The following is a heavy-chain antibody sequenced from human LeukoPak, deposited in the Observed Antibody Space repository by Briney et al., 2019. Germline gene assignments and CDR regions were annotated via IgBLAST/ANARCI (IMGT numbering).Heavy chain of an antibody. D-gene: IGHD6-13*01. J-gene: IGHJ6*02. CDR1: GSTFTSYD. CDR3: ARYSSSWTYYYYYGMDV. CDR2: MNPNSGNT. V-gene: IGHV1-8*01. Sequence: GASVNVSFKASGSTFTSYDINWVRQATGQGLERMGSMNPNSGNTGYAQKFQGRVTMTRNTSISTAYVELSSLRSEDTAVYYCARYSSSWTYYYYYGMDVCGQGTTVTVSS.